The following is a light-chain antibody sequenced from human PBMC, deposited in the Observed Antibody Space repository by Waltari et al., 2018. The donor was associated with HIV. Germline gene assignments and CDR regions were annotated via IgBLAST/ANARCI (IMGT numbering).Light chain of an antibody. V-gene: IGKV1-NL1*01. J-gene: IGKJ4*01. Sequence: DIQMTQSPSPLSASIGTTVPIPSRANQDISSSLSWFRLQPGKAPKLLVLGAFIFKRGVPSRFSGSGSGTHYTLTITGLQAEDFATYFCQQYYGVPLTFGGGTRVDI. CDR3: QQYYGVPLT. CDR2: GAF. CDR1: QDISSS.